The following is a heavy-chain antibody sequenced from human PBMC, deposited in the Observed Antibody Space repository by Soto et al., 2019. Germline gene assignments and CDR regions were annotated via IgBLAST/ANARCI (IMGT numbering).Heavy chain of an antibody. CDR1: GGSISSGGYS. V-gene: IGHV4-30-2*01. CDR2: IYHSGST. D-gene: IGHD6-6*01. Sequence: PSETLSLTCAVSGGSISSGGYSWSWIRQPPGKGLEWIGYIYHSGSTYYNPSLKSRVTISVDRSKNQFSLKLSSVTAADTAVYYCARVESSSGVNWFDPWGQGTLVTVSS. CDR3: ARVESSSGVNWFDP. J-gene: IGHJ5*02.